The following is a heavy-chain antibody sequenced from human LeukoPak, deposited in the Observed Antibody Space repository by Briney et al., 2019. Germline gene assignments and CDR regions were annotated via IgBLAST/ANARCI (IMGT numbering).Heavy chain of an antibody. Sequence: PSETLSLTCAVYGGSFSGYYWSWIRQPPGKGLEWIGYIYYSGSTNHNPSLKSRVTISVDTSKNQFSLKLSSVTAADTAVYYCARVAPSYYDSSGYYFLDYWGQGTLVTVSS. D-gene: IGHD3-22*01. CDR2: IYYSGST. V-gene: IGHV4-59*01. CDR3: ARVAPSYYDSSGYYFLDY. J-gene: IGHJ4*02. CDR1: GGSFSGYY.